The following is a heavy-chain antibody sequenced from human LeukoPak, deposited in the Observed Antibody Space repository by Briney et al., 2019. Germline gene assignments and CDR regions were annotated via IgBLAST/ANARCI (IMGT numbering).Heavy chain of an antibody. Sequence: GRSLRLSCAASGFTFSSYGMHWVRQAPGKGLEWVAVIWYDGSNKYYADSVKGRFTISRDNSKNTLYLQMNSLRAEDTAVYYCARDFQWNYGDDYWGQGTLVTVSS. CDR2: IWYDGSNK. V-gene: IGHV3-33*01. CDR3: ARDFQWNYGDDY. D-gene: IGHD1-7*01. CDR1: GFTFSSYG. J-gene: IGHJ4*02.